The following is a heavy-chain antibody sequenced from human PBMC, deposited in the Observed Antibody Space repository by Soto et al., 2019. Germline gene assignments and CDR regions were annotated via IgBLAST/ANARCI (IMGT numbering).Heavy chain of an antibody. J-gene: IGHJ4*02. CDR1: GFTFSSYA. V-gene: IGHV3-23*01. D-gene: IGHD3-22*01. CDR2: ISGSGGST. Sequence: GGSLRLSCAASGFTFSSYAMSWVRQAPGKGLEWVSAISGSGGSTYYADSVKGRFTISRDNSKNTLYLQMNSLRAEETAVYYCAKEYDSSGYYYVNYFDYWGQGTLVTVSS. CDR3: AKEYDSSGYYYVNYFDY.